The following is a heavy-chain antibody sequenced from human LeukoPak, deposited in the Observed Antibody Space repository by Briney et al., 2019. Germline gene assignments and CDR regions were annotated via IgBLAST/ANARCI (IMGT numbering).Heavy chain of an antibody. CDR1: GFTFSSYW. J-gene: IGHJ4*02. V-gene: IGHV3-23*01. CDR2: ISGSGGST. D-gene: IGHD3-22*01. Sequence: GGSLRLSCAASGFTFSSYWMSWVRQAPGKGLEWVSAISGSGGSTYYADSVKGRFTISRDNSKNTLYLQMNSLRAEDTAVYYCAKGSDYYYDSSGYYNYWGQGTLVTVSS. CDR3: AKGSDYYYDSSGYYNY.